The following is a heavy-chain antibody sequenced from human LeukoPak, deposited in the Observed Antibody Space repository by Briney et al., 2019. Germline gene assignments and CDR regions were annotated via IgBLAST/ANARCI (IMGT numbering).Heavy chain of an antibody. CDR3: ARELVSVTAHFGLDV. J-gene: IGHJ6*02. CDR2: ISSSSSYT. D-gene: IGHD2-21*02. CDR1: GFTFSDYY. Sequence: GALRLSCAASGFTFSDYYMSWIRQAPGKGLEWVSYISSSSSYTNYADSVKGRFTISRDNSKNTLFLDMISLRGEDSAVYFCARELVSVTAHFGLDVWGQGTTVLVSS. V-gene: IGHV3-11*06.